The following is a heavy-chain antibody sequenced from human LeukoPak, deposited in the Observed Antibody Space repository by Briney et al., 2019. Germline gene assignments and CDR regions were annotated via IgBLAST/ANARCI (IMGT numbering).Heavy chain of an antibody. CDR2: MNPNSGNT. CDR3: ARDHLRRIAAAGTDY. V-gene: IGHV1-8*01. J-gene: IGHJ4*02. CDR1: GFTFTSYD. Sequence: ASVKVSCKASGFTFTSYDINWVRQATGQGLEWLGWMNPNSGNTGYAQKVQGRVTMTTDNSKSTAYMEMMSLRSDDTALYYSARDHLRRIAAAGTDYWGQGTLVTVSS. D-gene: IGHD6-13*01.